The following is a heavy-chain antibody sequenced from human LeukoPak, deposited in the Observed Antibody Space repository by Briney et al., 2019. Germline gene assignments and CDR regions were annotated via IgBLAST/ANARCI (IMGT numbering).Heavy chain of an antibody. Sequence: KPGGSLRLSCAASGFTSSSYSMNWVRQAPGKGLDSVSSISSSSSYIYYADSVKGRFTISRDNAKNSLYLQMNSLRAEDTAVYYCAREGLNSSGYYYPDAFDIWGQGTMVTVSS. CDR1: GFTSSSYS. CDR3: AREGLNSSGYYYPDAFDI. J-gene: IGHJ3*02. D-gene: IGHD3-22*01. CDR2: ISSSSSYI. V-gene: IGHV3-21*01.